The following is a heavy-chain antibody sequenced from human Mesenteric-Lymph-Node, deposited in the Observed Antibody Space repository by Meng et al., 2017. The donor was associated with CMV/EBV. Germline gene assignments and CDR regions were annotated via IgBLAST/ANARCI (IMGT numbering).Heavy chain of an antibody. CDR3: AKEADYDFWSGYFY. V-gene: IGHV3-53*01. CDR2: IYSGGST. J-gene: IGHJ4*02. CDR1: GFTVSSNY. D-gene: IGHD3-3*01. Sequence: GGSLRLSCAASGFTVSSNYMSWVRQAPGKGLEWVSVIYSGGSTYYADSVKGRFTISRDNSKNTLYLQMNSLRAEDTAVYYCAKEADYDFWSGYFYWGQGTLVTVSS.